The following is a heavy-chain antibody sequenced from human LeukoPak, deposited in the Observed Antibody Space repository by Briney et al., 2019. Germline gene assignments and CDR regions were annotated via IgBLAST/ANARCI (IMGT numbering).Heavy chain of an antibody. CDR1: GYTFTSYG. V-gene: IGHV1-18*01. J-gene: IGHJ6*02. Sequence: ASVKVSCKASGYTFTSYGISWLRQAPGQGLEWMGWISGYSGNTNYAQKLQGRVTMTTDTSTSTAYMELRSLRSDDTALYYCAKDKFRRGIAVAPSLGMDVWGQGTTVTVSS. CDR2: ISGYSGNT. D-gene: IGHD6-19*01. CDR3: AKDKFRRGIAVAPSLGMDV.